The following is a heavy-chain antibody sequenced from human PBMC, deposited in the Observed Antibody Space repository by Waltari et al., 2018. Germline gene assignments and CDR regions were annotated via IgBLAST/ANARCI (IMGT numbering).Heavy chain of an antibody. J-gene: IGHJ5*01. CDR1: GFTVGNY. Sequence: EVQLVESGGGLIQSGGSLRLFCAASGFTVGNYMSWVRQAPGKGLDWFSVIYTGGSTDYADSVKGRFTISRDNSKNTLYLQMNSLGAEDTAVYYCATSMAVAGKGRGWFDSWGQGTLVTVSS. CDR3: ATSMAVAGKGRGWFDS. V-gene: IGHV3-53*01. D-gene: IGHD6-19*01. CDR2: IYTGGST.